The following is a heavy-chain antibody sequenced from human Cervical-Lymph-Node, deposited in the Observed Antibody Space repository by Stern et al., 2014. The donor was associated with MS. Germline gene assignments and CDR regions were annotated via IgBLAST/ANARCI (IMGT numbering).Heavy chain of an antibody. CDR1: GYSFTHFA. V-gene: IGHV7-4-1*02. CDR3: ARDPHDYGDRFDY. J-gene: IGHJ4*01. D-gene: IGHD4-17*01. Sequence: QVQLVQSGSELKKPGASVKVSCKASGYSFTHFALNWVRHAPGQGLQWMGWINTNTGNPSYAQAFTGRFVFSLDTSVSTAYLQISSLKAEDTAVYYCARDPHDYGDRFDYWGHEPWSPSPQ. CDR2: INTNTGNP.